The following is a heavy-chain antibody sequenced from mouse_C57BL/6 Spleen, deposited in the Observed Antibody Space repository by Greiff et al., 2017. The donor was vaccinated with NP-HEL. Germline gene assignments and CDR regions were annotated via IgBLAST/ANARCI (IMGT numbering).Heavy chain of an antibody. V-gene: IGHV1-50*01. CDR1: GYTFTSYW. CDR2: IDPSDSYT. Sequence: VQLQQPGAELVKPGASVKLSCKASGYTFTSYWMQWVKQRPGQGLEWIGEIDPSDSYTNYNQKFKGKATLTVDTSSSTAYMQLSSLTSEDSAVYYCARNAMVTSFDYWGQGTTLTVSS. J-gene: IGHJ2*01. D-gene: IGHD2-2*01. CDR3: ARNAMVTSFDY.